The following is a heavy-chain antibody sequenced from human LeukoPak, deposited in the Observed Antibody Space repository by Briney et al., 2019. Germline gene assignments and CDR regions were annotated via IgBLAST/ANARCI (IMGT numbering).Heavy chain of an antibody. CDR3: ARESPDYSFYYYGMYV. V-gene: IGHV3-21*01. D-gene: IGHD4-11*01. CDR2: ISSSSSYI. Sequence: GGSLRLSCAASGFTFSSYSMNWVRQAPGKGLEWVSSISSSSSYIYYADSVKGRFTISRGNAKNSLYLQMNSLRAEDTAVYCCARESPDYSFYYYGMYVWGQGTTVTVSS. J-gene: IGHJ6*02. CDR1: GFTFSSYS.